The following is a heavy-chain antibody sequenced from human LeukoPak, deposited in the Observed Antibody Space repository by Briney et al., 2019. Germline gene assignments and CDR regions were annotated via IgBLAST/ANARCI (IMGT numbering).Heavy chain of an antibody. Sequence: GGSLRLSCAASGFTFSSYEMNWVRQAPGKGLVWVSRIKGDGSSTTYADSVKGRFTISRDNAKNTLYLQMNSLRAEDTAVHYCARDLSYSLEYWGQGTLVTVSS. V-gene: IGHV3-74*01. CDR1: GFTFSSYE. CDR3: ARDLSYSLEY. J-gene: IGHJ4*02. D-gene: IGHD3-10*01. CDR2: IKGDGSST.